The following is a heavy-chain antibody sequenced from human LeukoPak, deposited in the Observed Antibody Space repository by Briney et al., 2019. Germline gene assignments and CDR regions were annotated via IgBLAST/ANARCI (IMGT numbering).Heavy chain of an antibody. D-gene: IGHD3-10*01. V-gene: IGHV3-23*01. CDR2: ISGSGGST. CDR1: GFTFSSCA. Sequence: AGGSLRLSCAASGFTFSSCAMSWVRQAPGKGLEWVSAISGSGGSTYYADSVKGRSTISRDNSKNTLYLQMNSLRAEDTAVYYCAKRGVVIRGILVIGYHQEAYHYDSWGQGVLVTVSS. CDR3: AKRGVVIRGILVIGYHQEAYHYDS. J-gene: IGHJ4*02.